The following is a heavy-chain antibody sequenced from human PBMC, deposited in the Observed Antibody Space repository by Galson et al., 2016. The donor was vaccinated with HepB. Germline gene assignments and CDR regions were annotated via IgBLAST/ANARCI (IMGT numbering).Heavy chain of an antibody. V-gene: IGHV3-11*04. CDR3: ARDGHSSGWLYL. J-gene: IGHJ4*02. CDR1: GFTFSNYY. D-gene: IGHD6-19*01. CDR2: ISSSGSTI. Sequence: SLRLSCAASGFTFSNYYMTWIRQAPGKGLEWVSYISSSGSTIYYADSVKGRFTISRNNAKNSLYLQMNSLRAEDTAVYYCARDGHSSGWLYLWGQGTLVTVSS.